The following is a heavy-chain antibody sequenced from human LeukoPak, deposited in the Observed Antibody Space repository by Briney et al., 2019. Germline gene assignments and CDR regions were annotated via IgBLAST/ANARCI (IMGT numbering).Heavy chain of an antibody. CDR1: GFPLSSYA. D-gene: IGHD2-21*02. CDR2: TSSSDAGT. V-gene: IGHV3-23*01. CDR3: AKGKREVVTAILDY. Sequence: GGSLRLSCAAFGFPLSSYAMSWVRQAPGKGLEWVSATSSSDAGTYHADSVRGRFTISRDNSKNTLYLQMNSLTAEDTALYYCAKGKREVVTAILDYWGQGTLVTVSS. J-gene: IGHJ4*02.